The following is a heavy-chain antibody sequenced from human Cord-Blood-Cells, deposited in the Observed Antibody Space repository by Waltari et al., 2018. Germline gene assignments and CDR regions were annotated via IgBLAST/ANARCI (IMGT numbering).Heavy chain of an antibody. CDR3: ATGEIDSGSYCPQDY. J-gene: IGHJ4*02. Sequence: QVQLVQSGAEVKKPGASVKVSCKASGYTFTSYAMHWVRQAPGQRLEWMGWINAGNGNTKYSQKFQGRVTITRDTSASTAYMELSSLRSEDTAVYYCATGEIDSGSYCPQDYWGQGTLVTISS. V-gene: IGHV1-3*01. CDR2: INAGNGNT. CDR1: GYTFTSYA. D-gene: IGHD1-26*01.